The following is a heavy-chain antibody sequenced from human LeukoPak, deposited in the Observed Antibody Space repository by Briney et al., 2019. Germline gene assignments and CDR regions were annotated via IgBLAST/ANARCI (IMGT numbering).Heavy chain of an antibody. J-gene: IGHJ4*02. CDR2: IYYSGST. V-gene: IGHV4-59*08. Sequence: SETLSLTCTVSGGSISSYYWSWIRQPPGKGLEWIGYIYYSGSTNYNPSLKNRVTISVDTSKNQFSLKLSSLTDGDTAVYYCARRASGRRDFEYWGQGALVTVSS. D-gene: IGHD3-10*01. CDR3: ARRASGRRDFEY. CDR1: GGSISSYY.